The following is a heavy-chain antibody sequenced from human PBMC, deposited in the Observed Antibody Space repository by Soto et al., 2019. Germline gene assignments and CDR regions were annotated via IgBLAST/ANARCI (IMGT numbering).Heavy chain of an antibody. CDR3: ARDSSSYTKYYFDY. D-gene: IGHD6-13*01. CDR2: ISSSGSTI. V-gene: IGHV3-11*01. Sequence: GGSLRLSCAASGFTFSDYYMSWIRQAPGKGLEWVSYISSSGSTIYYADSVKGRFTISRDNAKNSLYLQMNSLRAEDTAVYYCARDSSSYTKYYFDYWGQGTLVTVSS. CDR1: GFTFSDYY. J-gene: IGHJ4*02.